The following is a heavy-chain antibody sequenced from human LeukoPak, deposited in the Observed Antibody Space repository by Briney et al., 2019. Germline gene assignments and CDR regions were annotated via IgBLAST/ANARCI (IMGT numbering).Heavy chain of an antibody. CDR2: INHSGST. CDR1: GFMFSSNW. Sequence: PGGSLRLSCAASGFMFSSNWMSWVRQPPGKGLEWIGEINHSGSTNYNPSLKSRVTISVDTSKNQFSLKLSSVTAADTAMYYCARDPMTTGDYWGQGTLVTVSS. J-gene: IGHJ4*02. CDR3: ARDPMTTGDY. V-gene: IGHV4-4*02. D-gene: IGHD4-11*01.